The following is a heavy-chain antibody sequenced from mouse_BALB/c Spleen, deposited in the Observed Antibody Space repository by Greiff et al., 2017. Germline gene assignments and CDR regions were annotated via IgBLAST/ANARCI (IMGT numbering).Heavy chain of an antibody. CDR1: GYTFTSYT. J-gene: IGHJ3*01. CDR2: INPSSGYT. Sequence: QVQLQQSGAELARPGASVKMSCKASGYTFTSYTMHWVKQRPGQGLEWIGYINPSSGYTNYNQKFKDKATLTADKSSSTAYMQLSSLTSEDSAVYYCASYDYDLAWFAYWGQGTLVTVSA. CDR3: ASYDYDLAWFAY. V-gene: IGHV1-4*01. D-gene: IGHD2-4*01.